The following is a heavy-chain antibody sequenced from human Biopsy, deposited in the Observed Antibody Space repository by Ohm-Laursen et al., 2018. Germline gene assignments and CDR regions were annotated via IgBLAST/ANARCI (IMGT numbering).Heavy chain of an antibody. CDR3: GNEVHGRDY. V-gene: IGHV4-34*08. CDR2: INQSGRT. D-gene: IGHD2-15*01. Sequence: GTLSLTCAVYGKTFSDYYWSWIRQPPGKDLEWIGQINQSGRTNYNPSLKSRVNISADKSNNQFSLKLTSVTSADTAVYFCGNEVHGRDYWGLGALVTVSS. J-gene: IGHJ4*02. CDR1: GKTFSDYY.